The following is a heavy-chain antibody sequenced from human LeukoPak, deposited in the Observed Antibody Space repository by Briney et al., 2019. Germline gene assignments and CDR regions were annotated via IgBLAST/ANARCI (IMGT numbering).Heavy chain of an antibody. Sequence: GGSLRPSCAASGFTFSSYWMHWVRQPPGKGLVWVSCINSHGSTTSYADSVKGRFTISRDNAKNTVYLQLNSLRAEDTAVYYCAGGGAYSYGYVGYWGQGTLVTVSS. CDR1: GFTFSSYW. J-gene: IGHJ4*02. CDR2: INSHGSTT. CDR3: AGGGAYSYGYVGY. D-gene: IGHD5-18*01. V-gene: IGHV3-74*01.